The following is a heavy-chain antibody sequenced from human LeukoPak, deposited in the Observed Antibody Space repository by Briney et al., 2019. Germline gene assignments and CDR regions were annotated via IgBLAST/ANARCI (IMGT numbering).Heavy chain of an antibody. CDR1: GNYW. Sequence: GGSLRLSCAASGNYWMHWVRQAPGKGLVWFSHINGDGSWASYADSVKGRFTISKDNAKNTVYLQMNNLRAEDTAVYYCVSFYETYGGGGTRVPVSS. D-gene: IGHD2-2*01. CDR3: VSFYETY. CDR2: INGDGSWA. J-gene: IGHJ4*02. V-gene: IGHV3-74*01.